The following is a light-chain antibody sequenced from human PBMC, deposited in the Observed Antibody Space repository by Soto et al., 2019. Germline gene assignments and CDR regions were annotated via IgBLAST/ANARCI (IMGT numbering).Light chain of an antibody. V-gene: IGKV3D-20*02. J-gene: IGKJ5*01. CDR2: DTS. Sequence: IVLTQSPRTLSLSPGERATLSCRASQSVSNNYLAWYQQKLGQAPRLLIYDTSTRATGIPARFSGSGSGTEFTLTISSLEPEDFAVYYCQQRSSAITFGQGTRLEIK. CDR3: QQRSSAIT. CDR1: QSVSNNY.